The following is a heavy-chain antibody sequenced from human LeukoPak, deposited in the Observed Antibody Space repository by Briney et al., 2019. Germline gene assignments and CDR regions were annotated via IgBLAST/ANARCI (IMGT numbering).Heavy chain of an antibody. CDR2: ISYDGSNK. Sequence: GGSLRLSCAASGFTLSYYWMTWVRRAPGKGLEWVAVISYDGSNKYYADSVKGRFTISRDNSKNTLYLQMNSLRAEDTAVYYCAKDEDYSGYDWGYFDYWGQGTLVTVSS. CDR3: AKDEDYSGYDWGYFDY. J-gene: IGHJ4*02. D-gene: IGHD5-12*01. CDR1: GFTLSYYW. V-gene: IGHV3-30*18.